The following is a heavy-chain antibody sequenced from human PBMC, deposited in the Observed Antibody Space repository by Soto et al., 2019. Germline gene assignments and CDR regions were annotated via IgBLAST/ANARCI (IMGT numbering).Heavy chain of an antibody. J-gene: IGHJ3*02. D-gene: IGHD3-9*01. CDR3: ARARDILTGYADAYDI. CDR1: GYSFTSYY. Sequence: QVQLVQSGAEVKKPGASVKVSCKASGYSFTSYYMHWVRQPPGQGVVWMGIINPSGGSTSYAQKFQGRVTMTRDTSTSTVYMELSSLRSEDTAVYYCARARDILTGYADAYDIWGQGTMVTVSS. CDR2: INPSGGST. V-gene: IGHV1-46*01.